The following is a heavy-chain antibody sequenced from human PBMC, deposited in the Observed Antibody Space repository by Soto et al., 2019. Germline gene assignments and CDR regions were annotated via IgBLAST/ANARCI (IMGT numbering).Heavy chain of an antibody. Sequence: PGGSLRLSCAASGFTLTSYAMICVRQAPGKGLECITAINGSSGSTYYADSVKGRFTISRENTENTLYLQLNSLRAEDTAIYYCATADYDFWTGYYEAHAYWGQGILVTVSS. CDR2: INGSSGST. CDR1: GFTLTSYA. V-gene: IGHV3-23*01. J-gene: IGHJ4*02. CDR3: ATADYDFWTGYYEAHAY. D-gene: IGHD3-3*01.